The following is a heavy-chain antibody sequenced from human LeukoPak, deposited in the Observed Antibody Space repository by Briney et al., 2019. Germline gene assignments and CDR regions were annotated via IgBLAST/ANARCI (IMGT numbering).Heavy chain of an antibody. CDR2: INPNSGGT. CDR3: ARDTVVGGSGSFRVRAPGDNWFDP. D-gene: IGHD3-10*01. Sequence: GASVKVSCKASGYTFTGYYMHWVRQAPGQGLEWMGWINPNSGGTNYAQKFQGRVTMTRDTSISTAYMELSRLRSDDTAVYYCARDTVVGGSGSFRVRAPGDNWFDPWGQGTLVTVSS. V-gene: IGHV1-2*02. J-gene: IGHJ5*02. CDR1: GYTFTGYY.